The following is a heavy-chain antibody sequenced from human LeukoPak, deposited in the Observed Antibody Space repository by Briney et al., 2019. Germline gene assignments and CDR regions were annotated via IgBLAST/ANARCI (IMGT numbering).Heavy chain of an antibody. D-gene: IGHD3-10*01. J-gene: IGHJ4*02. CDR2: ISGSGGST. CDR1: GFTFSSYA. Sequence: GGSLRLSCAASGFTFSSYAMSWVRQAPGKGLEWVSAISGSGGSTYYADSVKGRFTISRDNSKNTLYLQMNSLRAEDTAVYYCAKNNYDFWSGSGGITMVRGVLRSFYFDYWGQGTLVTVSS. CDR3: AKNNYDFWSGSGGITMVRGVLRSFYFDY. V-gene: IGHV3-23*01.